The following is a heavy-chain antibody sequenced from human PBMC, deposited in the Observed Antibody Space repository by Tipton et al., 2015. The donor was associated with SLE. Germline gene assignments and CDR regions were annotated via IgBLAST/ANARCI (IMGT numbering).Heavy chain of an antibody. CDR3: ARGSVLWSGYTDY. Sequence: QSGAEVKKPGASVKVSCKASGYTFTGYHMHWVRQAPGQGLEWMGGIIPIFGTANYAQKFQGKVTITADESTSTAYMELSSLRSEDTAVYYCARGSVLWSGYTDYWGQGTLVTVSS. CDR1: GYTFTGYH. J-gene: IGHJ4*02. CDR2: IIPIFGTA. V-gene: IGHV1-69*13. D-gene: IGHD3-3*01.